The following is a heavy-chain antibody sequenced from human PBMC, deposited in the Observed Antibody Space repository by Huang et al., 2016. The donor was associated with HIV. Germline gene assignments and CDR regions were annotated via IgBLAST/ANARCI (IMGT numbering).Heavy chain of an antibody. Sequence: QVQLVQSGPETKKPGASVNVSCKASGYTFFTYSISWVRQAPGQGLEWMGWVSTYNGHTNYAQKVQGRLTLTTDVSTSSAYMELKNLRSDDTAVYYCARFRGPQVTLNWLDPWGQGTLVTVSS. V-gene: IGHV1-18*01. CDR2: VSTYNGHT. D-gene: IGHD3-10*01. CDR1: GYTFFTYS. CDR3: ARFRGPQVTLNWLDP. J-gene: IGHJ5*02.